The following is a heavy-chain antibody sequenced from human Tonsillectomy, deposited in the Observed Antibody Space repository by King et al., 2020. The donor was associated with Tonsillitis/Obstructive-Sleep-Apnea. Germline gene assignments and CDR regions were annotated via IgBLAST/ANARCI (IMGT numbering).Heavy chain of an antibody. V-gene: IGHV3-7*02. CDR3: ANLLRQLLVFDAFDI. J-gene: IGHJ3*02. CDR1: GFTFSSYW. CDR2: IKKDGSEK. D-gene: IGHD6-13*01. Sequence: VQLVESGGGLVQPGGSLRLSCAASGFTFSSYWMSWVRQAPGKGLEWVANIKKDGSEKYYVDSVKGRFTISRDNAKNSLYLQMNSLRAEDTAVYYCANLLRQLLVFDAFDIWGQGTMVTVSS.